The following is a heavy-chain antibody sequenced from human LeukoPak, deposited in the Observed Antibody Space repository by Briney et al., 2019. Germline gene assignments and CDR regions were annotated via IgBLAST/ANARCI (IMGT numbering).Heavy chain of an antibody. V-gene: IGHV3-30*18. CDR2: ISYDGSNK. CDR3: AKDRAANIAAAGTIFDY. D-gene: IGHD6-13*01. CDR1: GFTFSSYG. Sequence: GGSLRLSCAASGFTFSSYGMHWVRQAPGKGLEWVAVISYDGSNKYYADSVKGRFTISRDNSKNTLYLQMNSLRAEDTAVYYCAKDRAANIAAAGTIFDYWGQGTLVTVSS. J-gene: IGHJ4*02.